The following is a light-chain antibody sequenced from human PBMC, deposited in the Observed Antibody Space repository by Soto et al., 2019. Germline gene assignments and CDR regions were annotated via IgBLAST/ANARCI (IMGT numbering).Light chain of an antibody. V-gene: IGLV1-44*01. CDR1: TSNIGENS. Sequence: QSVLTQPPSVSGTLGQGVTISCSGSTSNIGENSVGWFQQLPGTAPKVLIYVTNKRPSGVPARFSASKSGTSAYLAISGLQSEDEADYYCAAWDGSLNGHVFGTGTKLTV. J-gene: IGLJ1*01. CDR2: VTN. CDR3: AAWDGSLNGHV.